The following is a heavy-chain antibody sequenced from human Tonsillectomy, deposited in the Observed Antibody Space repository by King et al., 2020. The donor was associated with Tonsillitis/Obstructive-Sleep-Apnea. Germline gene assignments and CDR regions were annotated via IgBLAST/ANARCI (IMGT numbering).Heavy chain of an antibody. CDR2: IYYSGST. V-gene: IGHV4-59*08. Sequence: QLQESGPGLVKPSETLSLTCTVSGGSISSYYWSWIRQPPGKGLEWIGYIYYSGSTNYNPSLKSRVTISVDTSKNQFSLKLSSVTAADTAVYYCARINPVLRYFDLLSNLLGYFDYWGQGTLVTVSS. CDR1: GGSISSYY. CDR3: ARINPVLRYFDLLSNLLGYFDY. D-gene: IGHD3-9*01. J-gene: IGHJ4*02.